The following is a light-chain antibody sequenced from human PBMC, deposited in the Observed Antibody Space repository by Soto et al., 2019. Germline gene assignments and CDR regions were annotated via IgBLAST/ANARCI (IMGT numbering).Light chain of an antibody. CDR2: TTN. CDR1: SGSVSTSYY. V-gene: IGLV8-61*01. J-gene: IGLJ3*02. Sequence: QTVVTQEPSFSVSPGGTVTLTCGLSSGSVSTSYYPSWYQQTPGQAPRTLLYTTNTRSSGVPDRVSGSILGNKASLTVTGAQADDESAYYSVLYMGSGIWVFGGGTELTVL. CDR3: VLYMGSGIWV.